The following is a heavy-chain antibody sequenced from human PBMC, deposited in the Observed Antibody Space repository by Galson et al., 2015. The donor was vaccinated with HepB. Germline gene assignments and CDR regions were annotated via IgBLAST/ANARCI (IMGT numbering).Heavy chain of an antibody. J-gene: IGHJ6*02. CDR3: ARGGSSTSPYYYYGMDV. D-gene: IGHD2-2*01. CDR1: GYTFTSYY. V-gene: IGHV1-46*01. CDR2: INPSGGST. Sequence: SVKVSCKASGYTFTSYYMHWVRQAPGQGLEWMGIINPSGGSTSYAQKFQGRVTMTRDTSTSTVYMELSSLRSEDTAVHYCARGGSSTSPYYYYGMDVWGQGTTVTVSS.